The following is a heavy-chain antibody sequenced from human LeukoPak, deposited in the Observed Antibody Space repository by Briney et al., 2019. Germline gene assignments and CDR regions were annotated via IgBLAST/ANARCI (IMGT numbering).Heavy chain of an antibody. Sequence: GGSLRLSCAASGITFSSYTMNWVRQAPGKGLEWISYISSSSSTISYADSVKGRFTISRDNAKNSLYLQMNSLRGEDTAVYYCARGYGDWGYWGQGTLVTVSS. J-gene: IGHJ4*02. CDR3: ARGYGDWGY. CDR2: ISSSSSTI. D-gene: IGHD4-17*01. V-gene: IGHV3-48*01. CDR1: GITFSSYT.